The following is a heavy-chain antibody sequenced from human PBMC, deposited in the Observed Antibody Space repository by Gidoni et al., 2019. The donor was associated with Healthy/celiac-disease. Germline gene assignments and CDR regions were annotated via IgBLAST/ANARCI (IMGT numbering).Heavy chain of an antibody. D-gene: IGHD3-3*01. J-gene: IGHJ4*02. CDR3: ARHRSYDFFDY. Sequence: SPSFQGHVTISADKSISTAYLQWSSLKASDTAMYYCARHRSYDFFDYWGQGTLVTVSS. V-gene: IGHV5-10-1*01.